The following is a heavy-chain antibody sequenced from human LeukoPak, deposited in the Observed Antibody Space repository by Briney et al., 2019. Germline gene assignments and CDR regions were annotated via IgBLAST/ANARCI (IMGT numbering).Heavy chain of an antibody. D-gene: IGHD3-10*01. V-gene: IGHV6-1*01. CDR3: ARGAVRGGTNFDY. J-gene: IGHJ4*02. CDR2: AYYRSKWYI. CDR1: GDSVSGSPAV. Sequence: SQTLSLTCAISGDSVSGSPAVCHCIRQSPSRGLEWLGRAYYRSKWYIEYAESVKGQITITPDTSKNQFSLHLNSVAPEDTAVYYCARGAVRGGTNFDYWGQGTLVTVSS.